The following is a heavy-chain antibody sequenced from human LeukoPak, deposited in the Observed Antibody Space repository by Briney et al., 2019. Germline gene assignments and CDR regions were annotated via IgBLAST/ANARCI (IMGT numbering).Heavy chain of an antibody. D-gene: IGHD5-12*01. CDR1: GGSISGYF. Sequence: SETLSLTCTVSGGSISGYFWSWIRQPPGKGLEWIGYIYCSGSTNYNPSLKSRVTISVDTSKNQFSLKLSSVTAADTAVYYCARVSGYDWESFYDYWGQGTLVTVSS. J-gene: IGHJ4*02. V-gene: IGHV4-59*01. CDR2: IYCSGST. CDR3: ARVSGYDWESFYDY.